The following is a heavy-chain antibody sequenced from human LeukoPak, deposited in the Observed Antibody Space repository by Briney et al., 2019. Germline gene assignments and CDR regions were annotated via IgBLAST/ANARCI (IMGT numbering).Heavy chain of an antibody. CDR1: GGSIGSYY. Sequence: TSETLSLTCTVSGGSIGSYYWSWIRQPPGKGLEWIGYIYYSGSTNYNPSLKSRVTISVDTSKNQFSLKLSSVTAADTAVYYCAREVTVAEFDYWGQGTLVTVSS. V-gene: IGHV4-59*01. J-gene: IGHJ4*02. CDR3: AREVTVAEFDY. D-gene: IGHD6-19*01. CDR2: IYYSGST.